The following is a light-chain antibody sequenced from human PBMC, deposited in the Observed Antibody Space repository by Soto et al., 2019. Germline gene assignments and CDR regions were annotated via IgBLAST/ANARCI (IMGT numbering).Light chain of an antibody. Sequence: QSVLTQPASVSGSPGQSITISCTETGSNVGAYNYVSWYQQHPGKAPKLMIYDVSNRPSGVSNRFSGSKSGNTASLTISGLQTEDEADYYCSSYTSSSRYVFGTGTKLTVL. J-gene: IGLJ1*01. CDR3: SSYTSSSRYV. CDR2: DVS. CDR1: GSNVGAYNY. V-gene: IGLV2-14*01.